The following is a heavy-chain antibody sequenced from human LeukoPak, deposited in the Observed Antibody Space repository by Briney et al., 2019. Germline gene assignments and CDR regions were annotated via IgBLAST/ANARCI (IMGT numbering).Heavy chain of an antibody. V-gene: IGHV4-34*01. CDR1: GGSFSGYY. CDR3: ARDPLWERIQLWFPGFDY. D-gene: IGHD5-18*01. J-gene: IGHJ4*02. CDR2: INHGGST. Sequence: PSETLSLTCAVYGGSFSGYYWSWIRQPPGKGLEWIAEINHGGSTKCNPSLKSRVTISVDTSKNQFSLKLSSVTAADTAVYYCARDPLWERIQLWFPGFDYWGQGTLVTVSS.